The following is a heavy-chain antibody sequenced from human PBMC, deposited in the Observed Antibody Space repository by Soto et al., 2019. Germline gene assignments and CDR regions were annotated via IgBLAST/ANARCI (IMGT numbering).Heavy chain of an antibody. V-gene: IGHV3-23*01. Sequence: DVQLLESGGGLVQPGGSLRLSCAASGFTFSSYAMSWVRQAPGKGLEWVSSMSGARRSSYDADSVKGRFTISRDNSKNTHNLKLSTLAAEDTALDYGAKGPIFGVANIYDYWCQGTLVTVSS. CDR3: AKGPIFGVANIYDY. CDR2: MSGARRSS. D-gene: IGHD3-3*01. CDR1: GFTFSSYA. J-gene: IGHJ4*02.